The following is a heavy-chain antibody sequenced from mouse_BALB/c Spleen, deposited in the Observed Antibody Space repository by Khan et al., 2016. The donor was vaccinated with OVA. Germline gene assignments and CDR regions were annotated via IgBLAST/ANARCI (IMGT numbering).Heavy chain of an antibody. CDR2: IDPENGHT. CDR1: GFNITDYY. Sequence: EVQLKESGAELVRPGALVKLSCKASGFNITDYYMHWVKQRPDQGLELIGWIDPENGHTIYDPKFQGKASIKADTSSNAAYLQLSSLTAEDTAGYYCARRGYGNYWFAYWGQESLVTVSA. CDR3: ARRGYGNYWFAY. D-gene: IGHD2-1*01. V-gene: IGHV14-1*02. J-gene: IGHJ3*01.